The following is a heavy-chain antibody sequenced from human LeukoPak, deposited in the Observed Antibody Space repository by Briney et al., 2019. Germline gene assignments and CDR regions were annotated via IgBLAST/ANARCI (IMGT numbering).Heavy chain of an antibody. Sequence: SETLSLTCAVYGGSFSGYYWSWIRQPPGKGLEWIGEINHSGSTNYNPSLKSRVTISVDTSKNQFSLKLSSVTAADTAVYYCAAGGLSYYFDYWGRGTLVTVSS. V-gene: IGHV4-34*01. CDR2: INHSGST. CDR3: AAGGLSYYFDY. D-gene: IGHD2-8*02. J-gene: IGHJ4*02. CDR1: GGSFSGYY.